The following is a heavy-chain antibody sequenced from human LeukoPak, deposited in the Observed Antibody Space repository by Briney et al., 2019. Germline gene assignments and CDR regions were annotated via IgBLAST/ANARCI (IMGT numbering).Heavy chain of an antibody. D-gene: IGHD3-10*01. Sequence: PGGSLRLSCAASGFTFSNYAVSWVRQAPGKGLEWVSAISGSGGSTYYADSVKGRFTISRDNSKNTLYPQMNSLRAEDTAVYYCAKGRGSGSYYNVDFDYWGQGTLVTVSS. CDR1: GFTFSNYA. CDR3: AKGRGSGSYYNVDFDY. V-gene: IGHV3-23*01. J-gene: IGHJ4*02. CDR2: ISGSGGST.